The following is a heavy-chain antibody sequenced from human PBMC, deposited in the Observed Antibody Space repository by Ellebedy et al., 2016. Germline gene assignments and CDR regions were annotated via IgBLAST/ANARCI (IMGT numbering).Heavy chain of an antibody. Sequence: ASVKVSCKASGYTFTSYGITWVRQAPGQGLEWMGWISTYDGNTNYAQNLQGRVTMTTDTSTGTVYMELRSLISDDTAVYYCARDSGRASHFRTCGDYWGQGTLVTVSS. J-gene: IGHJ4*02. D-gene: IGHD1-14*01. CDR2: ISTYDGNT. CDR1: GYTFTSYG. CDR3: ARDSGRASHFRTCGDY. V-gene: IGHV1-18*01.